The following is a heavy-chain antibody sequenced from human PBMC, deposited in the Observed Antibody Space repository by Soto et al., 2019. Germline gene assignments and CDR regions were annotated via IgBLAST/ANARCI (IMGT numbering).Heavy chain of an antibody. D-gene: IGHD1-26*01. J-gene: IGHJ5*02. CDR1: GVSVTNGDYY. V-gene: IGHV4-30-4*01. Sequence: PSETLSLTYAVSGVSVTNGDYYWSWMRQSPEKGLEWIGNIYYSETTNYNPSLNSRLSISIDTSRNQFSLQLTSATAADTAVYYCARDGYSGSYYGRSNWFDPWGQGTLVTVSS. CDR3: ARDGYSGSYYGRSNWFDP. CDR2: IYYSETT.